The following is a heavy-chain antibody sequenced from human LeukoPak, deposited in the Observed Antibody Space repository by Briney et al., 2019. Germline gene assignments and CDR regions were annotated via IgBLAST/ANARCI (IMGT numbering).Heavy chain of an antibody. CDR3: AKRLGGATSYYMDV. Sequence: GGSLRLSCAASGFTFSTYDMHWVRQAPGKGLEWVAFIRYDGSNKYYVYSVKGRFTISRDNSKNTLYLQMNSQRAEDTAVYYFAKRLGGATSYYMDVWGKGTTVTVSS. D-gene: IGHD1-26*01. CDR1: GFTFSTYD. CDR2: IRYDGSNK. V-gene: IGHV3-30*02. J-gene: IGHJ6*03.